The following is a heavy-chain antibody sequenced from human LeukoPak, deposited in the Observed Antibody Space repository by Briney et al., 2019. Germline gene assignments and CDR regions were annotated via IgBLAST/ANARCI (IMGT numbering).Heavy chain of an antibody. CDR3: ARTLPITYYYDSSGYPDAFDI. D-gene: IGHD3-22*01. V-gene: IGHV4-34*01. CDR2: INHSGST. Sequence: SETLSLTCAVYGGSFSGYYWSWIRQPPGKGLDWIGEINHSGSTNYNPSLKSRVTISVDTSKNQFSLKLSSVTAADTAVYYCARTLPITYYYDSSGYPDAFDIWGQGTMVTVSS. J-gene: IGHJ3*02. CDR1: GGSFSGYY.